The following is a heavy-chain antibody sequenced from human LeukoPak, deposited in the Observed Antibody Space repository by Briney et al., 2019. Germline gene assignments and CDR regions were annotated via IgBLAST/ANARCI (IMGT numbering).Heavy chain of an antibody. V-gene: IGHV3-48*03. J-gene: IGHJ6*03. CDR3: ARVAGDTTENYYDYYMDV. CDR1: GFTFSSYE. CDR2: ISSSGSTI. D-gene: IGHD1-26*01. Sequence: GGSLRLSCAASGFTFSSYEMNWVRQAPGKGLEWVSYISSSGSTIYYADSVKGRFTISRDNAKNSLYLLMNSLRAEDTAAYYCARVAGDTTENYYDYYMDVWGKGTTVTVSS.